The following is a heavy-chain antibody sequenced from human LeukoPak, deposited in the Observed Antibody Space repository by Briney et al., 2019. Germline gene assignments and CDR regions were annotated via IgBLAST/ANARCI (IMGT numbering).Heavy chain of an antibody. V-gene: IGHV4-34*01. CDR1: GGSFSGYY. CDR2: INHSGST. D-gene: IGHD6-19*01. J-gene: IGHJ4*02. Sequence: TSETLSLTCAVYGGSFSGYYWSWIRQPPGKGLEWIGEINHSGSTNYNPSLKSRVTISVDTSKNQFSLKLSSVTAADTAVYYCARGSGDSSGWYFLGYYFDYWGQGTLVTVSS. CDR3: ARGSGDSSGWYFLGYYFDY.